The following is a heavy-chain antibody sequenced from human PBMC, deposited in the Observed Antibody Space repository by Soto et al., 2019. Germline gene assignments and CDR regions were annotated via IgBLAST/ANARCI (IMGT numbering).Heavy chain of an antibody. J-gene: IGHJ6*03. Sequence: ASVKVSCKASGYTFTSYDINWVRQATGQGLEWMGWMNPNSGNTGYAQKFQGRVTMTRNTSISTAYMELSSLRSEDTAVYYCARGKGGYCSSTSCPDYYYYYYMDVWGKGTTVTVSS. CDR3: ARGKGGYCSSTSCPDYYYYYYMDV. D-gene: IGHD2-2*01. V-gene: IGHV1-8*01. CDR1: GYTFTSYD. CDR2: MNPNSGNT.